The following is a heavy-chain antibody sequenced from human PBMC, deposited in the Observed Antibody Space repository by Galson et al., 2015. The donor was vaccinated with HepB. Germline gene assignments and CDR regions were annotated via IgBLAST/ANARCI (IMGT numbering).Heavy chain of an antibody. J-gene: IGHJ5*02. Sequence: SVKVSCKASGYTFTNYGITWVRQAPGQGLEWMGWISAYNGNTNYAQKFQGRVTMTTDTSTSTAYLELRSLRSDDTAVYYCARDVCSGYEGRCNWFDPWGQGTLVTVSS. CDR1: GYTFTNYG. V-gene: IGHV1-18*01. D-gene: IGHD5-12*01. CDR3: ARDVCSGYEGRCNWFDP. CDR2: ISAYNGNT.